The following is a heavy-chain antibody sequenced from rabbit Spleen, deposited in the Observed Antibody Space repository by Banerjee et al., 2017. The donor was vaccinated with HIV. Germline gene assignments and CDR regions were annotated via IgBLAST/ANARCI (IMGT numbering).Heavy chain of an antibody. CDR3: AGDLASVVGWNFGL. Sequence: QSLEESGGDLVKPGASLTLTCTASGFSFSSSDYMCWVRQAPGKGLEWIACINAATAKPVYATWAKGRFTISRTSSTSVTLQMTSLTAADTATYFCAGDLASVVGWNFGLWGPGTLVTVS. CDR1: GFSFSSSDY. V-gene: IGHV1S40*01. J-gene: IGHJ6*01. D-gene: IGHD3-1*01. CDR2: INAATAKP.